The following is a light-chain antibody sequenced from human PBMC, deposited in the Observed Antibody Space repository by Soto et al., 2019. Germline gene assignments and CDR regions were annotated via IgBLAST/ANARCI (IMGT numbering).Light chain of an antibody. V-gene: IGKV1-33*01. CDR2: DAF. J-gene: IGKJ4*01. CDR1: HDITNS. Sequence: DLQMTQSPSSVSASVGDRVTITCQASHDITNSLNWYQQKPGKAPKLLIYDAFNLQTGVPSRFSGSGSGTDFTLTIDSLEPEDFAVYYCQQRINWPLTFGGGTKVEIK. CDR3: QQRINWPLT.